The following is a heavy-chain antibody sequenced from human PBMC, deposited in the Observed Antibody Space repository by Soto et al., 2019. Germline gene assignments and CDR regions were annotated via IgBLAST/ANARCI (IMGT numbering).Heavy chain of an antibody. J-gene: IGHJ4*02. CDR1: GFTFSNYA. CDR3: AKTIVGAD. CDR2: ISGSGGST. Sequence: EVQLLESGGGLVQPGGSLRLSCAASGFTFSNYAMSWVRQAPGEGLEWVSAISGSGGSTYYADSVKGRFTISRDNSKNTLSLPMNSLRAEDTAIYYCAKTIVGADWGQGTLVTVSS. V-gene: IGHV3-23*01. D-gene: IGHD1-26*01.